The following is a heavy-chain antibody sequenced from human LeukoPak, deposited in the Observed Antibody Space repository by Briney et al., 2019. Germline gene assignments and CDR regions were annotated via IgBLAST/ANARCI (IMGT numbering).Heavy chain of an antibody. CDR1: GGSFSGYY. D-gene: IGHD3-10*01. CDR2: INHSGST. CDR3: ARQGLVWFNWFDP. J-gene: IGHJ5*02. V-gene: IGHV4-34*01. Sequence: SETLSLTFAVYGGSFSGYYWSWIRPPPGKGLEWIGEINHSGSTNYNPSLKSRVTISVDTSKNQFSLKLSSVTAADTAVYYCARQGLVWFNWFDPWGQGTLVTVSS.